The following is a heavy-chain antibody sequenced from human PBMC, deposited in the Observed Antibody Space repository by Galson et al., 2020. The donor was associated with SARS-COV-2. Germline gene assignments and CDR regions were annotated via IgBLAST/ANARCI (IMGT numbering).Heavy chain of an antibody. V-gene: IGHV1-18*01. CDR1: GYTFTSYG. J-gene: IGHJ4*02. CDR3: ARDPNIVVLKAAMFCDFDY. Sequence: ASVKVSCKASGYTFTSYGISWVRQAPGQGLEWMGWISADNGNTNYAQNLQGRVTMTTDTSTNTAYMELRSLRSDDTAVYYCARDPNIVVLKAAMFCDFDYWGQGTVVTVSS. CDR2: ISADNGNT. D-gene: IGHD2-2*01.